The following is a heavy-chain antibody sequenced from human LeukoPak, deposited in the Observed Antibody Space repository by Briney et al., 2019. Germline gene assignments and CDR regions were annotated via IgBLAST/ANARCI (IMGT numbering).Heavy chain of an antibody. CDR2: VTSYNGDT. V-gene: IGHV1-18*01. D-gene: IGHD3-9*01. CDR3: AKDWHILTGRNCFDP. Sequence: ASVRVSCKASGGTFSSYAISWVRQAPGQGLEWMGWVTSYNGDTNYAQKFQGRVTMSTDTSTSTAYMELRSLRCDDTAIYYCAKDWHILTGRNCFDPWGQGTLVTVSS. J-gene: IGHJ5*02. CDR1: GGTFSSYA.